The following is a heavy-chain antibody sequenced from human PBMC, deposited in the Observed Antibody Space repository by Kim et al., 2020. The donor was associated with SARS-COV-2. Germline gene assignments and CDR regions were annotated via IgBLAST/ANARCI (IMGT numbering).Heavy chain of an antibody. Sequence: GGYLRLSCAASGFTFSSDWMYWVRQAPGKGLVWVSHIKGDGSSAGYAASVKGRFTISRDNAKNTLYLQMNSLRVEDTALYYCARDGPSPIPELDYWGQGT. D-gene: IGHD2-21*01. V-gene: IGHV3-74*01. CDR1: GFTFSSDW. CDR2: IKGDGSSA. CDR3: ARDGPSPIPELDY. J-gene: IGHJ4*02.